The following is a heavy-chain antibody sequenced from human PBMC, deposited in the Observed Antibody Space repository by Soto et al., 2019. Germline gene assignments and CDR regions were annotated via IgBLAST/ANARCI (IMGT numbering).Heavy chain of an antibody. Sequence: EVQLVEAGGGLIQPGGSLRLSCAASGLTFSSSGSGGSTYYADSVKGRFTISRDNSKNTLYLQMNSLRAEDTAVYYCAKDQLYIRGVIHNWFDPWGQGTLVTVSS. CDR3: AKDQLYIRGVIHNWFDP. CDR2: GSGGST. J-gene: IGHJ5*02. D-gene: IGHD3-10*02. V-gene: IGHV3-23*04. CDR1: GLTFSS.